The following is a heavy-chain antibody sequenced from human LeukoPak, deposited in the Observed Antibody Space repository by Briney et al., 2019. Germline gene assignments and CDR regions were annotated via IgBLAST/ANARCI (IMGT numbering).Heavy chain of an antibody. CDR3: ARSLNYDILTGYPRGGLFDP. CDR2: INHSGST. D-gene: IGHD3-9*01. CDR1: GFTFGSYW. V-gene: IGHV4-34*01. J-gene: IGHJ5*02. Sequence: GSLRLSCAASGFTFGSYWMSWVRQAPGKGLEWIGEINHSGSTNYNPSLKSRVTISVDTSKNQFSLKLSSVTAADTAVYYCARSLNYDILTGYPRGGLFDPWGQGTLVTVSS.